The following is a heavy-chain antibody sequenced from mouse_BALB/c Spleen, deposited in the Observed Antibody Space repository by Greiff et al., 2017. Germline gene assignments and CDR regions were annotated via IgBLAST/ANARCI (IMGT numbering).Heavy chain of an antibody. J-gene: IGHJ3*01. V-gene: IGHV1S81*02. D-gene: IGHD2-3*01. CDR3: TREEDGCCAY. Sequence: QVQLQQSGAELVKPGASVKLSCKASGYTFTSYYMYWVKQRPGQGLEWIGEINPSNGGTNFNEKFKSKATLAVDKSSSTAYMQLSSLTSEDSAVYYYTREEDGCCAYWGRGSLVTVSA. CDR2: INPSNGGT. CDR1: GYTFTSYY.